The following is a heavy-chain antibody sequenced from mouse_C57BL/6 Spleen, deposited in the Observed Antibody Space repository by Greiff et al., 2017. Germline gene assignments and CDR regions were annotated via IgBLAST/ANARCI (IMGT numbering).Heavy chain of an antibody. CDR1: GFTFSDFY. V-gene: IGHV7-1*01. CDR3: ARDAHYYGSSNWYFDV. J-gene: IGHJ1*03. D-gene: IGHD1-1*01. CDR2: SRNKANDYTT. Sequence: EVKVVESGGGLVQSGRSLRLSCATSGFTFSDFYMEWVRQAPGKGLEWIAASRNKANDYTTEYSASVKGRFIVSRDTSQSILYLQMNALRAEDTAMYYCARDAHYYGSSNWYFDVWGTGTTVTVSS.